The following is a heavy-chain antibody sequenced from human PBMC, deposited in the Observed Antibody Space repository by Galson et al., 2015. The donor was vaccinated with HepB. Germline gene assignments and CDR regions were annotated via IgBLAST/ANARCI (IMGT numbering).Heavy chain of an antibody. V-gene: IGHV4-39*01. CDR1: GGSISSSGYY. CDR3: ARRGYSYSLPFDY. CDR2: MFYSGST. J-gene: IGHJ4*02. D-gene: IGHD5-18*01. Sequence: SETLSLTCTVSGGSISSSGYYWNWIRQPPGKGLEWIGSMFYSGSTYYNPSLKSRVTISVDTSKNKFSLKLSSVTAADTAVYYCARRGYSYSLPFDYWGQGTLVTVSS.